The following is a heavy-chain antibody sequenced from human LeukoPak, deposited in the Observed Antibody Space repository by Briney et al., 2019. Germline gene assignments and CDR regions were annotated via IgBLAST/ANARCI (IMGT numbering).Heavy chain of an antibody. CDR3: AREPKAADTAMVAYNWFDP. V-gene: IGHV4-39*07. Sequence: SETLSLTCTVSGGSISSSSYYWGWIRQPPGKGLEWIGSIYYSGSTYYNPSLKSRVTISVDTSKNQFSLKLSSVTAADTAVYYCAREPKAADTAMVAYNWFDPWGQGTLVTVSP. J-gene: IGHJ5*02. CDR1: GGSISSSSYY. CDR2: IYYSGST. D-gene: IGHD5-18*01.